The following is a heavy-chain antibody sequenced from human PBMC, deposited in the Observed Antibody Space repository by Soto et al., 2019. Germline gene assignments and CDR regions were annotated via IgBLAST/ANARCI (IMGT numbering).Heavy chain of an antibody. J-gene: IGHJ4*02. CDR1: GFTFSSYA. CDR3: ASRSSGWYFDY. CDR2: ISGSGSST. D-gene: IGHD6-19*01. V-gene: IGHV3-23*01. Sequence: GGSLRLSCAASGFTFSSYAMNWVRQAPGKGLKWVSVISGSGSSTYYADSVKGRFTISRDNSKNTLYLQMNSLRAEDTAVYYCASRSSGWYFDYWGQGTLVTVSS.